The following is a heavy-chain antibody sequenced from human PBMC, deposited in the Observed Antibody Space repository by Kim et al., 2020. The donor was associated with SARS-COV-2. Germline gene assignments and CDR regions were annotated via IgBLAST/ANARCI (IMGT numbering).Heavy chain of an antibody. CDR1: GGSISSYY. Sequence: SETLSLTCTVSGGSISSYYWSWIRQPPGKGLEWIGYIYYSGSTNYNPSLKSRVTISVDTSKNQFSLKLSSVTAADTAVYYCARDRGEYRILGFDPWGQGTLVTVSS. V-gene: IGHV4-59*01. J-gene: IGHJ5*02. CDR2: IYYSGST. D-gene: IGHD2-2*01. CDR3: ARDRGEYRILGFDP.